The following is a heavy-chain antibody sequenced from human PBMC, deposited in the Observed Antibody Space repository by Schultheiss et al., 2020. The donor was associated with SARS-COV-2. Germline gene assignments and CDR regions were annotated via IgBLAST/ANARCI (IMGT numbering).Heavy chain of an antibody. Sequence: GGSLRLSCAASGFTFSSYAMHWVRQAPGKGLEWVSYISSSSSYTNYADSVKGRFTISRDNSKNTLYLQMNSLRAEDTAVYYCARDPDDFWSGFGVDYWGQGTLVTVSS. CDR2: ISSSSSYT. CDR1: GFTFSSYA. CDR3: ARDPDDFWSGFGVDY. V-gene: IGHV3-21*05. J-gene: IGHJ4*02. D-gene: IGHD3-3*01.